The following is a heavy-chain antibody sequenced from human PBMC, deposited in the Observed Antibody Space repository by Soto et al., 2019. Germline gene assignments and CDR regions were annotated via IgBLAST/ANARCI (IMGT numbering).Heavy chain of an antibody. V-gene: IGHV3-30-3*01. CDR1: GFTFSSYA. J-gene: IGHJ6*02. CDR3: ARAVDYDFWSGYGYYYYGMDV. CDR2: ISYDGSNK. Sequence: GGSLRLSCAASGFTFSSYAMHWVRQAPGKGLEWVAVISYDGSNKYYAGSGKGRFTISRDNSKNTLYLQMNSLRAEDTAVYYCARAVDYDFWSGYGYYYYGMDVWGQGTTVTVSS. D-gene: IGHD3-3*01.